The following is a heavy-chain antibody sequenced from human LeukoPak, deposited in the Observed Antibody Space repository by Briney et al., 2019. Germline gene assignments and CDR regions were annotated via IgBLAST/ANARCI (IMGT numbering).Heavy chain of an antibody. CDR1: GFTFRSYW. D-gene: IGHD5-12*01. J-gene: IGHJ4*02. CDR3: ARVGYSGWNLEY. CDR2: TNQDGSVK. V-gene: IGHV3-7*01. Sequence: HPGGSLRLSCAASGFTFRSYWMSWVRQAPGKGLEGVANTNQDGSVKYYVDSVKGRFTISRDNAKNSLYVQMNSLRDEDTAVYYCARVGYSGWNLEYWGQGTLVTVPS.